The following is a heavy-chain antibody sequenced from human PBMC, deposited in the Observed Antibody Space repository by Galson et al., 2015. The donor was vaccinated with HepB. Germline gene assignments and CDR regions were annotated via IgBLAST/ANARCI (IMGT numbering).Heavy chain of an antibody. Sequence: ETLSLTCTVSGGSISSLSYYWVWIRQSPGKGLEWIGSIYYGGTTYYNPSLKSRVTMSVDTSKNQFSLKLNSVTAADTAVYHCARPQGLVRGPFPGSDAFNIWGQGTKVTVAA. CDR3: ARPQGLVRGPFPGSDAFNI. D-gene: IGHD6-19*01. J-gene: IGHJ3*02. V-gene: IGHV4-39*01. CDR1: GGSISSLSYY. CDR2: IYYGGTT.